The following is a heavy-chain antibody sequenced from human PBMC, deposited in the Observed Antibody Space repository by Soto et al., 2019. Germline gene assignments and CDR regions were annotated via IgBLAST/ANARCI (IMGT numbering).Heavy chain of an antibody. J-gene: IGHJ6*02. CDR2: IYYSGST. V-gene: IGHV4-39*01. CDR1: GGSISSSSYY. D-gene: IGHD3-3*01. CDR3: ARSPGWGGVVTYYYYYYGMDV. Sequence: SETLSLTCTVSGGSISSSSYYWGWIRQPPGKGLEWIGSIYYSGSTYYHPSLKTRVTISVDTSKNQFSLKLSSVTAADTAVYYCARSPGWGGVVTYYYYYYGMDVWGQGTTVTVSS.